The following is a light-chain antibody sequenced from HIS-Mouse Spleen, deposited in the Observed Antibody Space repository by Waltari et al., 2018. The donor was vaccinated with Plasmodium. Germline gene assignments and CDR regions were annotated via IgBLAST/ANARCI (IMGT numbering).Light chain of an antibody. Sequence: SYELTQPPPVSVSPGQTARIPCSGDALPKKYAYWYQQKSRQAPVLVIYEDSKRPSGIPERFSGSSSGTMATLTISGAQVEDEADYYCYSTDSSGNHRVFGGGTKLTVL. J-gene: IGLJ3*02. CDR1: ALPKKY. V-gene: IGLV3-10*01. CDR3: YSTDSSGNHRV. CDR2: EDS.